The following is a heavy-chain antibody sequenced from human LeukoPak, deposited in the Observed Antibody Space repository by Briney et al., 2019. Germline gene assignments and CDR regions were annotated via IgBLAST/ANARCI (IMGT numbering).Heavy chain of an antibody. V-gene: IGHV4-38-2*01. CDR1: GYSISNGDY. D-gene: IGHD6-13*01. CDR3: ARKYSSSPYYFDC. CDR2: IYDSGST. J-gene: IGHJ4*02. Sequence: SETLSLTCAASGYSISNGDYWGWIRQPPGKGLEWIGSIYDSGSTYYNPSLKSRVTISADTSKNQFSLKLSSVTAADTAFYYCARKYSSSPYYFDCWGQGTLVTVSS.